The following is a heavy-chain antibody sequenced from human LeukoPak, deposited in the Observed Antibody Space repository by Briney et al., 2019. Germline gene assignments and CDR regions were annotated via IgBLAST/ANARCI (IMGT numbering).Heavy chain of an antibody. CDR2: IWYDGSNE. J-gene: IGHJ4*02. Sequence: PGGSLRLSCAASGFSFSSYGVHWVRQAPGKGLEWVAVIWYDGSNENYADSVKGRFIISRDNSKNTLYLEMNSLRAEDTAVYFCVRGASSTWSDYWGQGTLVTVSS. CDR3: VRGASSTWSDY. V-gene: IGHV3-33*01. CDR1: GFSFSSYG. D-gene: IGHD6-13*01.